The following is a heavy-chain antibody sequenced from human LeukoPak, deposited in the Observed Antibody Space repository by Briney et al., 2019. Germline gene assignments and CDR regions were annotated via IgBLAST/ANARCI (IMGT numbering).Heavy chain of an antibody. CDR1: GYTFTGYY. Sequence: GASVKVSCKASGYTFTGYYMHWVRQAPGQGLEWMGWINPNSGGTNYAQKFQGRVTMTRDTSISTAYMELSRLRSDDTAVYYCARDLFHYGSGIVYMDVWGKGTTVTVSS. CDR2: INPNSGGT. D-gene: IGHD3-10*01. V-gene: IGHV1-2*02. CDR3: ARDLFHYGSGIVYMDV. J-gene: IGHJ6*03.